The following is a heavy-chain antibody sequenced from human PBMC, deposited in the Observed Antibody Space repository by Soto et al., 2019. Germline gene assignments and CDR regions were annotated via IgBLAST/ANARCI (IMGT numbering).Heavy chain of an antibody. J-gene: IGHJ6*02. Sequence: GSGPTLVNPTQTLTLTCTFSGFSLSTSGMCVSWIRQPPGKALEWLARIDWDDDKYYSTSLKTRLTISKDTSKNQVVLTMTNMDPVDTATYYCARAYCSPSPYYYGMDVWGQGTTVTVSS. CDR2: IDWDDDK. V-gene: IGHV2-70*11. D-gene: IGHD2-15*01. CDR1: GFSLSTSGMC. CDR3: ARAYCSPSPYYYGMDV.